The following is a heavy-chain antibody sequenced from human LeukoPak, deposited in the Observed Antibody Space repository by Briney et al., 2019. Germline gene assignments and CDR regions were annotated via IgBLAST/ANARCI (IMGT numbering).Heavy chain of an antibody. Sequence: ASVKVSCKASGYTFTSYGISWVRQAPGQGLEWMGWISAYNGNTSYAQKLQGRVTMTTDTSTSTAYMELRSLRSDDTAVYYCAREGYSYAKDPNYYYYYGMDVWGQGTTVTVSS. D-gene: IGHD5-18*01. J-gene: IGHJ6*02. CDR3: AREGYSYAKDPNYYYYYGMDV. CDR1: GYTFTSYG. CDR2: ISAYNGNT. V-gene: IGHV1-18*01.